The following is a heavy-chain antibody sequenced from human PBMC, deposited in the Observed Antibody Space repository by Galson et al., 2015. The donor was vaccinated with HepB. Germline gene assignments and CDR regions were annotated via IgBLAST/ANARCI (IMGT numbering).Heavy chain of an antibody. J-gene: IGHJ4*02. V-gene: IGHV3-30-3*01. CDR3: ARAHSPPVATNLVVGYVDY. CDR1: GFTFSTYA. Sequence: SLRLSCAASGFTFSTYAMNWVRQAPGKGLEWVAVISYDGTNKYYADSVKGRFTISRGNSKNTLYLQMNSLRVEDTAVYYCARAHSPPVATNLVVGYVDYWGQGTLVTVAA. CDR2: ISYDGTNK. D-gene: IGHD5-24*01.